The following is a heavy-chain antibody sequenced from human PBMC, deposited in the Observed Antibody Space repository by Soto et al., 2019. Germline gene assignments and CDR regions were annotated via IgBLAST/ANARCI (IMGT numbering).Heavy chain of an antibody. Sequence: QVQLVQSGAEMKKPGSSVKVSCQSSGGTFNTYAMNWVRQAPGQGPEWMGDISPMFGAANYAPKFQGRVTITAEEATGTSYMQLSSFTSEDTALYFCAREVHVHSPAFVYWGQGTLVSVSS. D-gene: IGHD3-10*02. CDR1: GGTFNTYA. CDR2: ISPMFGAA. V-gene: IGHV1-69*01. J-gene: IGHJ4*02. CDR3: AREVHVHSPAFVY.